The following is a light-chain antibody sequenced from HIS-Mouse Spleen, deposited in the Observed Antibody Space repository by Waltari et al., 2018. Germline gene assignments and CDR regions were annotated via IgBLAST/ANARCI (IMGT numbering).Light chain of an antibody. CDR2: DDG. CDR1: NIGSKS. CDR3: QVWDSSSDHWV. Sequence: SYVLTQPPSVSVAPGKTARITCGGNNIGSKSVHWYQQKPGQAAVLVVYDDGDRPAGIPERFSGSNSGNTATLTISRVEAGDEADYYCQVWDSSSDHWVFGGGTKLTVL. J-gene: IGLJ3*02. V-gene: IGLV3-21*03.